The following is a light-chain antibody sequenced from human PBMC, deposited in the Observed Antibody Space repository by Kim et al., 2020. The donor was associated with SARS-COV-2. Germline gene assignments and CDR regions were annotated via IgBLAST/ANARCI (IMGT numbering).Light chain of an antibody. CDR2: GAF. V-gene: IGKV3-20*01. CDR1: QSVPTY. Sequence: SLAPGERATLSCRAGQSVPTYLAWYQQKPGRSPRLLIYGAFNRAPGIPDRFSGSESGTDFTLTISGLEPEDFAVYYCQQYHTSPYNFGPGTKLEI. J-gene: IGKJ2*01. CDR3: QQYHTSPYN.